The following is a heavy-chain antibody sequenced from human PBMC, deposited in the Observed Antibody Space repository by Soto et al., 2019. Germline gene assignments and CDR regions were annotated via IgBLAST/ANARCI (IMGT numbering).Heavy chain of an antibody. D-gene: IGHD2-2*01. CDR2: IYYSGST. CDR1: GGSISSYY. Sequence: SETLSLTCTVSGGSISSYYWSWIRQPPGKGLEWIGCIYYSGSTNYNPSLKSGVTISVDTSKNQFSLKLSSVTAADTAVYYCARSGYCSSTSCLGGYYFDYWGQGTLVTVSS. CDR3: ARSGYCSSTSCLGGYYFDY. V-gene: IGHV4-59*08. J-gene: IGHJ4*02.